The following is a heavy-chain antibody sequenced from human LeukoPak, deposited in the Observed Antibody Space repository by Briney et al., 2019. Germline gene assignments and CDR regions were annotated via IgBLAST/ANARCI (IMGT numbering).Heavy chain of an antibody. CDR1: GGSFSGYY. V-gene: IGHV4-34*01. CDR2: INHSGST. Sequence: PSETLSLTCAVYGGSFSGYYWSWIRQPPAKGLQGMGEINHSGSTNYNPSLKSRVTISVDTSKNQFSLKLSSVTAADTAVYYCARLYSSGWYWHYYGMDVWGQGTTVTVSS. D-gene: IGHD6-19*01. J-gene: IGHJ6*02. CDR3: ARLYSSGWYWHYYGMDV.